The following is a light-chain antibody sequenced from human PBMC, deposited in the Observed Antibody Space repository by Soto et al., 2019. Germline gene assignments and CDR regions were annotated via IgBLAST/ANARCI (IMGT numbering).Light chain of an antibody. J-gene: IGLJ3*02. Sequence: QCALTQPASVSGSPGQSITISCTGTSSDVGGYNHVSWYQQHPGKAPKLIIYEVRNRPSGVSNRLSGSKSGNTASLTISGLQADDEADYYCCSYTSSSIRVFGGGTKLTVL. CDR3: CSYTSSSIRV. CDR1: SSDVGGYNH. CDR2: EVR. V-gene: IGLV2-14*01.